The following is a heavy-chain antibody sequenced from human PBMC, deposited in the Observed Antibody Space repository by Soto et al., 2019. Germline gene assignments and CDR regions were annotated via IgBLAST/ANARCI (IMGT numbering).Heavy chain of an antibody. J-gene: IGHJ4*02. Sequence: EVQLVESGGGLVQPGRSLRLSCVASGFTFDDYVMHWVRQVPGKGLERVSGISWNSGNIDYADSVKGRFTISRANAMNSLYLQMNSLRPVDTGLYFCARGLSAVPSYLDYWGQGTLVTVSS. CDR2: ISWNSGNI. V-gene: IGHV3-9*01. D-gene: IGHD3-16*01. CDR1: GFTFDDYV. CDR3: ARGLSAVPSYLDY.